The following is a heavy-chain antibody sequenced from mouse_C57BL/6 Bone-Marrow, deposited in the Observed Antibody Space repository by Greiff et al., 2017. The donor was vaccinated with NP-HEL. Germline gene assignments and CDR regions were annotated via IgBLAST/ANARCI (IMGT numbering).Heavy chain of an antibody. CDR3: ARRYDYDFAWFAY. CDR2: INPNNGGT. CDR1: GYTFIDYY. D-gene: IGHD2-4*01. V-gene: IGHV1-26*01. Sequence: EVQLQQSGPELVKPGASVKISCKASGYTFIDYYMNWVKQSHGKSLEWIGDINPNNGGTSYNQKFKGKATLTVDKSSSTAYMELRSLTSEDSAVYYCARRYDYDFAWFAYWGQGTLVTVSA. J-gene: IGHJ3*01.